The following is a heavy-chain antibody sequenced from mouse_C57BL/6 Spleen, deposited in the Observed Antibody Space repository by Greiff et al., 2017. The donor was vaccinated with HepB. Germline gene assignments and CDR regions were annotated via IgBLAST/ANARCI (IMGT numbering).Heavy chain of an antibody. CDR3: ARWEDYYGSISWFAY. Sequence: VQLQQSGAELVKPGASVKMSCKASGYTFTSYWITWVKQRPGQGLEWIGDIYPGSGSTNYNEKFKSKATLTVDTSSSTAYMQLSSLTSEDSAVYYCARWEDYYGSISWFAYWGQGTLVTVSA. V-gene: IGHV1-55*01. CDR1: GYTFTSYW. J-gene: IGHJ3*01. D-gene: IGHD1-1*01. CDR2: IYPGSGST.